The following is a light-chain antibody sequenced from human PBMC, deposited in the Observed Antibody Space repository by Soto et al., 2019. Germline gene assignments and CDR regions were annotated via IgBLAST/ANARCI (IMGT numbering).Light chain of an antibody. V-gene: IGKV3-11*01. CDR2: DAS. CDR3: QQRSNWPRT. CDR1: QSLSSY. J-gene: IGKJ3*01. Sequence: EIVLTQSPATLSLSPGERATLSCRASQSLSSYLAWYQQKPGQAPRLLIYDASNRATGIPARFSGSGSGTDFTLTISSLEPEDFAVYYCQQRSNWPRTVGPGTNVDIK.